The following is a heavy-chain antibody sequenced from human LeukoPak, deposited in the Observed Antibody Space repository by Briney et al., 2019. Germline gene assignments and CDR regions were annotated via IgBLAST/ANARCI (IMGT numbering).Heavy chain of an antibody. V-gene: IGHV3-30*04. CDR1: GFTFNSYS. J-gene: IGHJ4*02. Sequence: GGSLRLSCAASGFTFNSYSMHWVRQAPGKGLKWVAVISSHGSNKDHADSVKGRFTISRDNSKNTLYLQMNSLRAEDTAVYYCARAHRPYYYGDYVYYFDYWGQGTLVTVSS. CDR2: ISSHGSNK. D-gene: IGHD4-17*01. CDR3: ARAHRPYYYGDYVYYFDY.